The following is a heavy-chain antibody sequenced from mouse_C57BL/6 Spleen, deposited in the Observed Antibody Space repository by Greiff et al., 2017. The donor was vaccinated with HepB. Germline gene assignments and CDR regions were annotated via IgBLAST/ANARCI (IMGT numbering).Heavy chain of an antibody. J-gene: IGHJ2*01. CDR3: AGVRFHYFDY. CDR1: GYAFSSSW. Sequence: QVQLQQSGPELVKPGASVKISCKASGYAFSSSWMNWVKQRPGKGLEWIGRIYPGDGDTNYNGKFKGKATLTADKSSSTAYMQLSSLTSEDSAVYFCAGVRFHYFDYWGQGTTLTVSS. CDR2: IYPGDGDT. D-gene: IGHD2-13*01. V-gene: IGHV1-82*01.